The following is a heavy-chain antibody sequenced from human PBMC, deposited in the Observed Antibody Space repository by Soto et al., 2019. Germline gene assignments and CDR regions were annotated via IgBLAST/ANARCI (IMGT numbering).Heavy chain of an antibody. CDR1: GGSISSGGYY. J-gene: IGHJ4*02. CDR2: IYYSGST. V-gene: IGHV4-31*03. CDR3: ARDYPRAGFDY. Sequence: QVQLQESGPGLVKPSQTLSLTCTVSGGSISSGGYYWSWIRQHPGKGLEWIGYIYYSGSTYYNPYLKGRLTISVDTSKNQCSLKLSSVTAADTAVYYCARDYPRAGFDYCGQGTLVTVSS.